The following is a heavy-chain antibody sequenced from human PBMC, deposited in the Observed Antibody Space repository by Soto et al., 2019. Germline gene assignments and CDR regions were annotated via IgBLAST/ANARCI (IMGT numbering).Heavy chain of an antibody. V-gene: IGHV4-61*01. D-gene: IGHD6-13*01. CDR2: IYYSGST. CDR3: ARGQTGYSSSWAIDY. CDR1: GGSVISGSYY. J-gene: IGHJ4*02. Sequence: SETLSLTCTVSGGSVISGSYYWIWIRQPPGKGLEWIGYIYYSGSTNYNPSLKSRVTISVDTSKNQFSLKLSSVTAADTAVYYCARGQTGYSSSWAIDYWGQGTLVTVSS.